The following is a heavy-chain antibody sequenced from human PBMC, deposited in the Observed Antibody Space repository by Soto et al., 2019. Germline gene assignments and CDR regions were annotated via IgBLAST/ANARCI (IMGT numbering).Heavy chain of an antibody. D-gene: IGHD5-18*01. CDR1: GGTFSSYA. CDR2: IIPIFDTE. Sequence: QVQLVQSGAEVKTPGSSMKVSCKASGGTFSSYAISWVRQAPGQGLEWMGGIIPIFDTENYAQKFQGRVTITADESTSTVYMELSSLRSEDTAVYYCAREDTTMVTLDSWGQGTLVTVSS. V-gene: IGHV1-69*12. CDR3: AREDTTMVTLDS. J-gene: IGHJ4*02.